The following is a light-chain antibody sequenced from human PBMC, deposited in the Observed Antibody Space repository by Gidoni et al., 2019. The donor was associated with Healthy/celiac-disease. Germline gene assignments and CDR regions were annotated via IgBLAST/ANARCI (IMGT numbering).Light chain of an antibody. CDR1: QCISSY. Sequence: DIQMTQSQSSLSASVGDRVTITCRASQCISSYLNWYQQKPGKAPKLLIYAESSLQSGVRSRFSGSGSGTDFAHTISSLQPEDFATYYCQQSYSTPRTFGQGTKVEIK. V-gene: IGKV1-39*01. J-gene: IGKJ1*01. CDR2: AES. CDR3: QQSYSTPRT.